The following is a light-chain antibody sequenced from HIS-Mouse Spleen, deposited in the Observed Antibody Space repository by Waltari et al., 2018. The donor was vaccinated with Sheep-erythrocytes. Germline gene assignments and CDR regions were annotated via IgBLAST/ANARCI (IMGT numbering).Light chain of an antibody. V-gene: IGLV3-25*03. Sequence: SYELTQPPSVSVSPGQTARITCSGDALPKQYAYWYQQKPGQAPVLVMYKDSERPSGIPEGFSGSSSGTTVTLTISGVQAEDEADYYCQSADSSGTYRVFGGGTKLTVL. J-gene: IGLJ2*01. CDR3: QSADSSGTYRV. CDR2: KDS. CDR1: ALPKQY.